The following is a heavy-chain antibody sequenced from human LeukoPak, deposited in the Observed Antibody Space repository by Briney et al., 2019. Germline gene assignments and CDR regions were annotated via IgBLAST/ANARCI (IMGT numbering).Heavy chain of an antibody. CDR3: ASRSSYFDY. J-gene: IGHJ4*02. V-gene: IGHV4-38-2*01. CDR2: IYHSGST. Sequence: SETLSLTCAVSGYSISSGYYWGWIRQPPGKGLEWIGSIYHSGSTYYNPSLKSRVTISVDTSKNQFSLKLSSVTAADTAVYYCASRSSYFDYWGQRTLVTVSS. CDR1: GYSISSGYY.